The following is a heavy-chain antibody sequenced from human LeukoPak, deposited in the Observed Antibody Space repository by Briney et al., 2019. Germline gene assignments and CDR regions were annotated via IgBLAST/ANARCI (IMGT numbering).Heavy chain of an antibody. J-gene: IGHJ5*02. D-gene: IGHD4-17*01. CDR3: ARVVSSLYGDYGSHWFDP. CDR2: ISAYNGKT. V-gene: IGHV1-18*01. CDR1: GYTFTSYG. Sequence: ASVKVSCKASGYTFTSYGISWVRQAPGQGLEWMGWISAYNGKTNYAQKLQGRVTMTTDTSTSTAYMELRSLRSDDTAVYYCARVVSSLYGDYGSHWFDPWGQGTLVTVSS.